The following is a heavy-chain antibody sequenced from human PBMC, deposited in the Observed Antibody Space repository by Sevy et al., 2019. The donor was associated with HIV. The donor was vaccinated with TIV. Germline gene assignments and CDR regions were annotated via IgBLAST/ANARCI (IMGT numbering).Heavy chain of an antibody. CDR1: GFSFSTYA. Sequence: GGSLRLSCAAPGFSFSTYAMNWVRQAPGKGLEWVSGISGSGATTYYADSLKGRFTISRDNSKNTLYLQMNSPRDEDTAVYYCAKGGGSSYGYYYGMDVWGQGTTVTVSS. CDR2: ISGSGATT. D-gene: IGHD3-22*01. V-gene: IGHV3-23*01. J-gene: IGHJ6*02. CDR3: AKGGGSSYGYYYGMDV.